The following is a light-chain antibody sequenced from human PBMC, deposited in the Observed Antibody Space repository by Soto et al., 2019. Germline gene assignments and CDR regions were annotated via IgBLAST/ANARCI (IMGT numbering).Light chain of an antibody. Sequence: DIHMTQSPSTLSASVGDRVPITCLASQSISSWLAWYQQKPGKAPKLLIFDASSLESGTPSRFSGRRSGTQFTLTINGLQPDDFATYYCQQYDNYKPLTFGGGTKVDI. CDR3: QQYDNYKPLT. CDR1: QSISSW. V-gene: IGKV1-5*01. CDR2: DAS. J-gene: IGKJ4*01.